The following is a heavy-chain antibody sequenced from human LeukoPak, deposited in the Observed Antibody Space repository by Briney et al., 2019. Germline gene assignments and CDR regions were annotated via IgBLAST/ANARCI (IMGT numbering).Heavy chain of an antibody. CDR1: GFTFSSYS. CDR2: ISSSSSYI. D-gene: IGHD3-22*01. Sequence: GGSLRLSCAASGFTFSSYSMNWVRQAPGKGLEGVSSISSSSSYIYYADSVKGRFTISRDNAKNSLYLQMNSLRAEDTAVYYCARDWTAVRYYDSSGYYPEAFDIWGQGTMVTVSS. V-gene: IGHV3-21*01. CDR3: ARDWTAVRYYDSSGYYPEAFDI. J-gene: IGHJ3*02.